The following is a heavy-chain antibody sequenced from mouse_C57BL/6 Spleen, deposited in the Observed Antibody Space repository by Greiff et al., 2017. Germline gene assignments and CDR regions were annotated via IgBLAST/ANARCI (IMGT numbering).Heavy chain of an antibody. CDR1: GYAFSSSW. Sequence: QVTLKVSGPELVKPGASVKISCKASGYAFSSSWMNWVKQRPGKGLEWIGRIYPGDGDTNYNGKFKGKATLTADKSSSTAYMQLSSLTSEDSAVYFCARGWRQLRPYFDYWGKGTTLTVSS. D-gene: IGHD3-2*02. CDR3: ARGWRQLRPYFDY. CDR2: IYPGDGDT. J-gene: IGHJ2*01. V-gene: IGHV1-82*01.